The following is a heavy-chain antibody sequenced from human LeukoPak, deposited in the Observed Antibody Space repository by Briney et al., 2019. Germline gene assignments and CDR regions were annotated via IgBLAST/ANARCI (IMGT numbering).Heavy chain of an antibody. J-gene: IGHJ4*02. D-gene: IGHD5-24*01. V-gene: IGHV2-5*02. CDR1: GFSLSTSGVG. Sequence: SGPTLVKPTQTLTLTCTFSGFSLSTSGVGVGWIRQPPGKALEWLALIYWDDDKRYSPSLKSRLTITKDTSKNQVVLTMTNMDPVDTATYYCAHTGLKEMATIYDYFDYWGQGTLVIVSS. CDR3: AHTGLKEMATIYDYFDY. CDR2: IYWDDDK.